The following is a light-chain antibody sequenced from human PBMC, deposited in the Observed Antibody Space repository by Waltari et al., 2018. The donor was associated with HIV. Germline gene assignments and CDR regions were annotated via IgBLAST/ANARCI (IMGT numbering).Light chain of an antibody. V-gene: IGKV3-15*01. Sequence: EIVMTQSLATLSFSPGERVALSCRASQGISTSLAWYQQKPGQAPRLLIYDASTRATDIPARFSGSGSGTEFTLTISSLQSEDFAIYYCQQYINWPPYTFGQGTKLEI. CDR1: QGISTS. J-gene: IGKJ2*01. CDR2: DAS. CDR3: QQYINWPPYT.